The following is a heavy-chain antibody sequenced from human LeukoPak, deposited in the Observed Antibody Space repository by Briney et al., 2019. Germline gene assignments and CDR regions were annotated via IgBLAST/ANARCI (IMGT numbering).Heavy chain of an antibody. CDR1: GFTFSSYG. J-gene: IGHJ4*02. CDR3: AKDRGLDYYDSSGLDY. D-gene: IGHD3-22*01. CDR2: IQYDGSNK. V-gene: IGHV3-30*02. Sequence: GGSLRLSCAASGFTFSSYGMHWVRQAPGKGLEWVAFIQYDGSNKYYADPVKGRFTFSRDNSKNTLYLQMDSLRAEDTAVYYCAKDRGLDYYDSSGLDYWGQGTLVTVSS.